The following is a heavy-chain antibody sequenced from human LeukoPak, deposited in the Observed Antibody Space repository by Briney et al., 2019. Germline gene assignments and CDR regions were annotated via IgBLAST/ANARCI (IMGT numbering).Heavy chain of an antibody. CDR2: IIPILGIA. V-gene: IGHV1-69*04. J-gene: IGHJ4*02. D-gene: IGHD3/OR15-3a*01. CDR3: ASGIGRRNYFDY. Sequence: GSSVKVSFKASGGTFSSYAISWVRQAPGQGLEWMGRIIPILGIANYAQKFQGRVTITADKSTSTAYMELSSLRSEDTAVYYCASGIGRRNYFDYWGQGALVTVSS. CDR1: GGTFSSYA.